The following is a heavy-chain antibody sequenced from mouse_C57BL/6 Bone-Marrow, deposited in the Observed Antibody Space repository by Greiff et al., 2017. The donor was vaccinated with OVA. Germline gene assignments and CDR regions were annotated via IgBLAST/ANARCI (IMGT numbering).Heavy chain of an antibody. Sequence: VQLQQSGPELVKPGASVKISCKASGYSFTDYNMNWVKQSNGKSLEWIGVINPNYGTTSYNQKFKGKATLTVDQSSSTAYMQLNSLTSEDAAVYYCAREGALSLPPLDFDYWGQGTTLTVSS. D-gene: IGHD1-1*01. CDR3: AREGALSLPPLDFDY. CDR2: INPNYGTT. CDR1: GYSFTDYN. V-gene: IGHV1-39*01. J-gene: IGHJ2*01.